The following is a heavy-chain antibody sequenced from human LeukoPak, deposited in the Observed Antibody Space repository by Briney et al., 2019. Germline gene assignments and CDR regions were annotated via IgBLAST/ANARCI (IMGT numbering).Heavy chain of an antibody. J-gene: IGHJ4*02. CDR3: ARGASARY. CDR2: INANSGGT. Sequence: GASVKVSCKASGYTFTGYYIHWVRQAPEQGLQWMGWINANSGGTNCAQKFQGRVTLTRDTSISTAYMELNKLRSDDTAVYYCARGASARYWGQGTLVTVSS. V-gene: IGHV1-2*02. CDR1: GYTFTGYY.